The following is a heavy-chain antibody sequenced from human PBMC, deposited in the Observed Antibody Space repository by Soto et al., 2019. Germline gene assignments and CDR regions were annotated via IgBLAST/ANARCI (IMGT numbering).Heavy chain of an antibody. J-gene: IGHJ6*02. CDR3: ARDMGYSSSRNYGMDV. Sequence: QVQLVQSGAEVKKPGASVKVSCKASGYTFTGYYMHWVRQAPGQGLEWMGWINPNSGGTNYAQKFQGWVTMTRDTSSSTAYMELSRLRSDDTAVYYCARDMGYSSSRNYGMDVWGQGTTVTVSS. CDR2: INPNSGGT. CDR1: GYTFTGYY. D-gene: IGHD6-13*01. V-gene: IGHV1-2*04.